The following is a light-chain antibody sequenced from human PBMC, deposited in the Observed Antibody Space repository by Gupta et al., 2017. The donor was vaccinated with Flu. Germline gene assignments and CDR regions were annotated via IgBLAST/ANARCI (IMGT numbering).Light chain of an antibody. CDR2: DAS. Sequence: ATLYLSPGESATLACRARQSIRTYVAWYKKKPGQAPRLLMYDASHRDAGIPGRFSGSGSGKDLTLTISSREQEDFASYYCQQRSSRPMYTFGQGTELEIK. J-gene: IGKJ2*01. CDR3: QQRSSRPMYT. CDR1: QSIRTY. V-gene: IGKV3-11*01.